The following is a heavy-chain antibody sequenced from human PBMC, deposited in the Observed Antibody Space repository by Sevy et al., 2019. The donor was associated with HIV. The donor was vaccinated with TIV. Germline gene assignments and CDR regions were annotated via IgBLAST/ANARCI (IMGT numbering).Heavy chain of an antibody. Sequence: GGSLRLSCAASGFTFSSYWMHWVRQAPGKGLVWVSRINSDGSSTCYADSVKGRFTISRDNTKNRLYLQMNSLRAEDTAVYYCARGDSSSWYNYSYYMDVWGKGTTVTVSS. CDR2: INSDGSST. D-gene: IGHD6-13*01. CDR1: GFTFSSYW. V-gene: IGHV3-74*01. CDR3: ARGDSSSWYNYSYYMDV. J-gene: IGHJ6*03.